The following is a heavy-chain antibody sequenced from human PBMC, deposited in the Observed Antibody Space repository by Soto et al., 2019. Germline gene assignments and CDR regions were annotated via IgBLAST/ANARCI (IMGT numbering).Heavy chain of an antibody. CDR3: APHVSCSGGSCQYDAFAI. Sequence: EVQVLEAGGGLVQPGGSLRLSCEGSGFTVSSHAMTWIRQAPGKGPEWVSTVTADGGTYYADSVKGRFAMSRDTSENTPCLQMNSLGAEDTAGYYCAPHVSCSGGSCQYDAFAIRGQGTMVTVSS. J-gene: IGHJ3*02. CDR2: VTADGGT. D-gene: IGHD2-15*01. CDR1: GFTVSSHA. V-gene: IGHV3-23*01.